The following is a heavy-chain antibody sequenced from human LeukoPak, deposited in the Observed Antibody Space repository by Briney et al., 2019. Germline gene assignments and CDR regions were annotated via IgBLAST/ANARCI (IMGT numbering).Heavy chain of an antibody. J-gene: IGHJ4*02. CDR1: GYTFTKYG. D-gene: IGHD6-6*01. CDR2: ISPYNGNR. V-gene: IGHV1-18*01. CDR3: ARGRGVYASSSTTFDY. Sequence: ASVKVSCKASGYTFTKYGITWVRQAPGQGPEWMGWISPYNGNRNYAQKLQDRVTMTTDTSTSTAYMELRSLRSDDTAVYYCARGRGVYASSSTTFDYWGQGTLVTVSS.